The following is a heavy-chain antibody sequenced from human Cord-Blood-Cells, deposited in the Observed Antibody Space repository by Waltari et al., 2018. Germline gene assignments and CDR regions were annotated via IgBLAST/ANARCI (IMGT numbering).Heavy chain of an antibody. V-gene: IGHV1-69*01. J-gene: IGHJ2*01. D-gene: IGHD7-27*01. Sequence: QVQLVQSGAEVKKPGSSVTVSCKASGGTFSSYAISWVRQAPGQGLEWMGGIIPIFGTANYAQKFQGRVTITADESTSTAYMELSSLRSEDTAVYYCARDIRLTGDPYRKGWYFDLWGRGTLVTVSS. CDR1: GGTFSSYA. CDR2: IIPIFGTA. CDR3: ARDIRLTGDPYRKGWYFDL.